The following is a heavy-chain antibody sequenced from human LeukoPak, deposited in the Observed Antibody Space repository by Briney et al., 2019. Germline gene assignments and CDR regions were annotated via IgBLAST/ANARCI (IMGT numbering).Heavy chain of an antibody. J-gene: IGHJ4*02. D-gene: IGHD6-13*01. V-gene: IGHV1-69*13. CDR3: ARDNIRGGKGIAAAGGYY. Sequence: SMKVSCKASGYTFTSYDINWVRQATGQGLEWMGGIIPIFDTAVYAQKFQGRVTVTADESTSTAYMDLSSLTSEDTAVYYCARDNIRGGKGIAAAGGYYWGQGTLVTVSS. CDR1: GYTFTSYD. CDR2: IIPIFDTA.